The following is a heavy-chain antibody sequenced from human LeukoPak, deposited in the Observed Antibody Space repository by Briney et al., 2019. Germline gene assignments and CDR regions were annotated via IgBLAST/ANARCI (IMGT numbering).Heavy chain of an antibody. CDR1: GFTFSDYY. D-gene: IGHD1-26*01. CDR2: ISSSGSTI. J-gene: IGHJ4*02. Sequence: GGSLRLSCAASGFTFSDYYMSWIRQAPGKGLEWVSYISSSGSTIYYADSVKGRFTISRDNAKNSLYPQMNSLRAEDTAVYYCARQPWELLPDYWGQGTLVTVSS. CDR3: ARQPWELLPDY. V-gene: IGHV3-11*04.